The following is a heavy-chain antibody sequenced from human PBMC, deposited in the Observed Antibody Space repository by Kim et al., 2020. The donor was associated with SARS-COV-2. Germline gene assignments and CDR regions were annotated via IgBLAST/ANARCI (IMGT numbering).Heavy chain of an antibody. Sequence: ASVKVSCKASGYTFGDYYIHWVRHVPEQGLEWMAKINPGSGGTTYAQRFEGRVMTTRDTSTVTVHLELSSLRSEDTAVYYCAREALFYDSLTERSLRPWFDPWGQGTPVIVSS. D-gene: IGHD3-9*01. CDR1: GYTFGDYY. J-gene: IGHJ5*02. CDR3: AREALFYDSLTERSLRPWFDP. V-gene: IGHV1-46*01. CDR2: INPGSGGT.